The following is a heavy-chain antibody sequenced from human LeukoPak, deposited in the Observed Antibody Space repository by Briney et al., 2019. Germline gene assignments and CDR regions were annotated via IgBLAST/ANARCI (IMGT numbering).Heavy chain of an antibody. Sequence: KPSETLSLTCTVSGGSISSSNYYWAWIRQPPGKGLEWIGSIYYSGNTYYNPSLKSRVTISVDTSKNQFSLKLSSVTAADTAVYYCARISYSRGTYWGQGTLVTVSS. V-gene: IGHV4-39*01. CDR3: ARISYSRGTY. CDR1: GGSISSSNYY. CDR2: IYYSGNT. D-gene: IGHD6-25*01. J-gene: IGHJ4*02.